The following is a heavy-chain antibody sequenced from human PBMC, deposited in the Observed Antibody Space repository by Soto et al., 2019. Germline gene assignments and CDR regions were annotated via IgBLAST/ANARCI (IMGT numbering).Heavy chain of an antibody. J-gene: IGHJ6*02. CDR1: GFTFSSYA. CDR2: ISGTGGST. CDR3: AREGLLEWPPLGMGV. V-gene: IGHV3-23*01. Sequence: GGSLRLSCAASGFTFSSYAMSWVRQAPGKGLEWVSAISGTGGSTYYAGSVKGRFTISRENAKNSLYLQMNSLRAEDTAVYYCAREGLLEWPPLGMGVWGQGTTVTVSS. D-gene: IGHD3-3*01.